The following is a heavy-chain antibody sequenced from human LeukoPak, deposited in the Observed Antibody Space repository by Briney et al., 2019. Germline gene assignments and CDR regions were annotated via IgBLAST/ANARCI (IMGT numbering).Heavy chain of an antibody. Sequence: GGSLRLSCAVSGLTFSLYGMHWVRQAPGKGLEWVAVISYDGRNEYYGDSVKGRFTISRDNSKNTLYLQMNSLRSDDTAVYYCARDRVYFYGSGSYPEYWGQGTLITVSS. D-gene: IGHD3-10*01. CDR3: ARDRVYFYGSGSYPEY. CDR1: GLTFSLYG. V-gene: IGHV3-30*03. J-gene: IGHJ4*02. CDR2: ISYDGRNE.